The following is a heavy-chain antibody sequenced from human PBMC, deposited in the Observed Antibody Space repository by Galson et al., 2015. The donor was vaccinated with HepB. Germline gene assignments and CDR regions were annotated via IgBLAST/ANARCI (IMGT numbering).Heavy chain of an antibody. Sequence: SLRLSCAASGFTFSTFAMSWVRQAPGKGLEWVPVIGGSSGTTHYADSVKGRFTISRDNSKNTLFLQLDGLRVEDTAVYYCARNSGNNYRYYFKRWGQGTLVTVSS. V-gene: IGHV3-23*01. CDR3: ARNSGNNYRYYFKR. J-gene: IGHJ4*02. D-gene: IGHD1-26*01. CDR2: IGGSSGTT. CDR1: GFTFSTFA.